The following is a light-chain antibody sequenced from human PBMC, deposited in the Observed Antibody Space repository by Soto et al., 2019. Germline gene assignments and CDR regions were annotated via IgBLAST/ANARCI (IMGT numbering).Light chain of an antibody. CDR1: QSINSKS. V-gene: IGKV3D-20*02. CDR2: NTS. CDR3: QQRSNWPPALT. Sequence: EIVLTQSPGTLSLSPGEGATVSCRVSQSINSKSLVWYQRKFGQAPRLLIYNTSSRATGIPDRFSGSGSGTDFTLSISRLEPEDFAVYYCQQRSNWPPALTFGGGTKVEIK. J-gene: IGKJ4*01.